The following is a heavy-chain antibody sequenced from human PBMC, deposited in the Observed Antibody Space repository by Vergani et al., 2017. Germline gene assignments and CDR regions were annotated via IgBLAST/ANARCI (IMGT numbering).Heavy chain of an antibody. CDR3: ARDLGGIVVVPAALNYYYYGMDV. CDR1: GGPISSSSYY. Sequence: QLQLQESGPGLVKPSETLSLTCTVSGGPISSSSYYWGWIRQPPGKGLEWIGSIYYSGSTYYNPSLKSRVPISVDTSKNQFSLKLSSVTAADTAVYYCARDLGGIVVVPAALNYYYYGMDVWGQGTTVTVSS. J-gene: IGHJ6*02. V-gene: IGHV4-39*07. CDR2: IYYSGST. D-gene: IGHD2-2*01.